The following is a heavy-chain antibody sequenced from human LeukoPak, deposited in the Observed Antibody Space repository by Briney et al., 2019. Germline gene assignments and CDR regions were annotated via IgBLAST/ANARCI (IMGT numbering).Heavy chain of an antibody. CDR2: VNLQGST. J-gene: IGHJ5*02. D-gene: IGHD2/OR15-2a*01. CDR1: GGSISNTNW. Sequence: SETLSLTCGVSGGSISNTNWWTWVRQPPGKGLEWIGEVNLQGSTNYNPSLKSRVAISVDKSGNHIPLKLTSVTAADTAVYYCARSIGVISWFDPWGQGTLVTVSS. V-gene: IGHV4-4*02. CDR3: ARSIGVISWFDP.